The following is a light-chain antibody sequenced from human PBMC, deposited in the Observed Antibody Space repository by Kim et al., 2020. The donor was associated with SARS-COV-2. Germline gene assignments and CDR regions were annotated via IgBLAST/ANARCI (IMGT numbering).Light chain of an antibody. CDR2: NTN. Sequence: SSELTQDPAVSVAPGQTVRISCQGDSLRTSTVSWYQQKTGQAPQLVIYNTNMRPSGIPGRFSGSASGDTASLTISAPWPADEADYYCCSRSSDGDQFVFGPGTKVTVL. CDR1: SLRTST. V-gene: IGLV3-19*01. J-gene: IGLJ1*01. CDR3: CSRSSDGDQFV.